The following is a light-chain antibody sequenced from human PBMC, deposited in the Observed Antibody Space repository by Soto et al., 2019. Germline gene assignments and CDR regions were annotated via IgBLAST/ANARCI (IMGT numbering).Light chain of an antibody. Sequence: DIVMTQSPDSLAVSLGERATINCESSQSVLYSTNNKNYLAWYQQQPGQPPKLLIYWASTRESGVPDRFSGSGSGTDFDLTISSLQAEDVAVYYCQQHYSLPLTFGGGTKVDIK. CDR2: WAS. J-gene: IGKJ4*02. CDR3: QQHYSLPLT. CDR1: QSVLYSTNNKNY. V-gene: IGKV4-1*01.